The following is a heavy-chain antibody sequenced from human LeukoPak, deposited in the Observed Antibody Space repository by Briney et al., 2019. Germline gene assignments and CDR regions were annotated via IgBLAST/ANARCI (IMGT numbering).Heavy chain of an antibody. CDR1: GFTFPNYV. D-gene: IGHD1-26*01. J-gene: IGHJ4*02. V-gene: IGHV3-23*01. Sequence: GGSLRLSCAASGFTFPNYVMSWVRQAPGKGLEWVSAISGSGGNTYYADSVKGRFTISRDNSKNTLYLQMNSLRAEDTAVYYCAKGTLEYSGRYPTLDYWGQGTLVTVSS. CDR2: ISGSGGNT. CDR3: AKGTLEYSGRYPTLDY.